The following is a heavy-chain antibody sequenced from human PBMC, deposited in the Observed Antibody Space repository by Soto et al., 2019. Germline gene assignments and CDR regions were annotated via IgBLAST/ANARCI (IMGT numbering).Heavy chain of an antibody. CDR3: ARGADSSGYYSTDDAFDI. CDR1: CGSISSYY. Sequence: SETLSLTCTVSCGSISSYYWSWIRQPPGKGLEWIGYIYYSGSTNYNPSLKSRVTISVDTSKNQFSLKLSSATAADTAVYYCARGADSSGYYSTDDAFDIWGRGTMVTVSS. CDR2: IYYSGST. J-gene: IGHJ3*02. D-gene: IGHD3-22*01. V-gene: IGHV4-59*01.